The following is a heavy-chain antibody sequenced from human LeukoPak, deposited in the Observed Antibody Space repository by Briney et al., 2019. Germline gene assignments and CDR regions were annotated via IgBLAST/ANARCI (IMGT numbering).Heavy chain of an antibody. CDR3: ASEVADYDSSGYYEL. CDR1: GGSFSGYY. J-gene: IGHJ4*02. D-gene: IGHD3-22*01. Sequence: SETLSLTCAVYGGSFSGYYWSWIRQPPGKGLEWIGEINHSGSTNYNPSLKSRVTISVDTSKNQFSLELSSVTAADTAVYYCASEVADYDSSGYYELWGQGTLVTVSS. V-gene: IGHV4-34*01. CDR2: INHSGST.